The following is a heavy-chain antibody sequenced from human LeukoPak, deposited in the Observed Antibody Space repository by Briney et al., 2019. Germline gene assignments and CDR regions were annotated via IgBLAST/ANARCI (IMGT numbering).Heavy chain of an antibody. J-gene: IGHJ6*03. CDR2: VDPEDGET. Sequence: ASVKVSCKASGYTFTDYYMHWVQQAPGKGLEWMGRVDPEDGETIYAEKFQGRVTITADTSTDTAYMELGSLRSEDTAVYYCGTIPVVVATKKYYYYYYMDVWGKGTTVTVSS. CDR1: GYTFTDYY. V-gene: IGHV1-69-2*01. CDR3: GTIPVVVATKKYYYYYYMDV. D-gene: IGHD2-15*01.